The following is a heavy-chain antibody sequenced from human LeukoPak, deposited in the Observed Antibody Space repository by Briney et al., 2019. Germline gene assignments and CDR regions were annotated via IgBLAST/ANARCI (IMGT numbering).Heavy chain of an antibody. D-gene: IGHD3-10*01. Sequence: ASETLSLTCAVYGGSFSGYYWSWIRQPPGKGLEWIGEINHSGSTNHNPSLKSRVTISVDTSKNQFSLKLSSVTAADTAVYYCARWSPSLGYYGEFDYWGQGTLVTVSS. CDR1: GGSFSGYY. J-gene: IGHJ4*02. CDR2: INHSGST. CDR3: ARWSPSLGYYGEFDY. V-gene: IGHV4-34*01.